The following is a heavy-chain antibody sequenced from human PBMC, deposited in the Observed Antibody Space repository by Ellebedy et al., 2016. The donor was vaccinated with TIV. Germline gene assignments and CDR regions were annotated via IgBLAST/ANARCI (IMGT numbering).Heavy chain of an antibody. Sequence: GGSLRLXXKGSGYSFTSYWIGWVRQMPGKGLEWMGIIYPGDSDTRYSPSFQGQVTISADKSISTAYLQWSSLKASDTAMYYCARVAGYGGNPLFWGQGTLVTVSS. CDR1: GYSFTSYW. CDR2: IYPGDSDT. D-gene: IGHD4-23*01. J-gene: IGHJ4*02. CDR3: ARVAGYGGNPLF. V-gene: IGHV5-51*01.